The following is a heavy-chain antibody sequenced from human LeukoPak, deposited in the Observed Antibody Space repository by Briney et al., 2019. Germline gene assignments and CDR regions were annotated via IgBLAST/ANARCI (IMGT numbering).Heavy chain of an antibody. Sequence: GGSLRLPCAASGSTFSSYSMNWVRQAPGKGLEWVSYISSSSSTIYYADSVKGRFTISRDNAKNSLYLQMNSLRAEDTAVYYCARDLISSSWYEEYFQHWGQGTLVTVSS. CDR2: ISSSSSTI. V-gene: IGHV3-48*01. D-gene: IGHD6-13*01. CDR3: ARDLISSSWYEEYFQH. CDR1: GSTFSSYS. J-gene: IGHJ1*01.